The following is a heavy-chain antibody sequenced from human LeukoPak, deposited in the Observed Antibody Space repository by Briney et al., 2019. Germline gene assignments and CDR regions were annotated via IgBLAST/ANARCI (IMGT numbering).Heavy chain of an antibody. J-gene: IGHJ4*02. CDR3: ARGPFVAGNFDY. CDR2: TYYSGST. CDR1: GGSISSSSYY. Sequence: SETLSLTCTVSGGSISSSSYYWGWIRQPPGKGLEWIGSTYYSGSTYYNPSLKSRVTISVDTSKNQFSLKLSSVTAADTAVYYCARGPFVAGNFDYWGQGTLVTVSS. V-gene: IGHV4-39*07. D-gene: IGHD6-19*01.